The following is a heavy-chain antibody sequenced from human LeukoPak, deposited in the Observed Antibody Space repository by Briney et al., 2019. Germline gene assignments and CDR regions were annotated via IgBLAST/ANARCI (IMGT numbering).Heavy chain of an antibody. CDR2: ISYDGSNK. CDR3: AAAVAGDLDY. J-gene: IGHJ4*02. D-gene: IGHD6-19*01. V-gene: IGHV3-30*04. Sequence: HSGGSLRLSCAASGFTFSSYAMHWVRQAPGKGLEWVAVISYDGSNKYYADSVKGRFTISRDNSKNTLYLQMNSLRAEDTAVYYCAAAVAGDLDYWGQGTLVTVSS. CDR1: GFTFSSYA.